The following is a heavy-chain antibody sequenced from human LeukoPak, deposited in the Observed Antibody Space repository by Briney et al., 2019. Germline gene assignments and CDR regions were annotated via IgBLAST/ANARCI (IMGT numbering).Heavy chain of an antibody. CDR3: ARLLPVVAASTCFYY. V-gene: IGHV4-59*01. D-gene: IGHD2-15*01. J-gene: IGHJ4*02. Sequence: SETLSLTCTVSGGSISSYYWGWIRQPPGKGLEWIGYIYYSGSTNYNPSLKSRVTMSVDTSKNQFSLKLSSVTAADTAVYFCARLLPVVAASTCFYYWGQGTLVTVSS. CDR1: GGSISSYY. CDR2: IYYSGST.